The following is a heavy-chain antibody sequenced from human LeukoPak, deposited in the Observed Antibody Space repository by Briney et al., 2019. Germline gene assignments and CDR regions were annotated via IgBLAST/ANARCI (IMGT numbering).Heavy chain of an antibody. V-gene: IGHV3-33*01. D-gene: IGHD6-19*01. CDR3: ARASGKGSGSGY. J-gene: IGHJ4*02. CDR1: GFTFSSYG. CDR2: IWYDGSNK. Sequence: PGGSLRLSCAASGFTFSSYGMHWVRQAPGKGLEWVAVIWYDGSNKYYADSVKGRFTISRDNSKNTLYLQMNSLRAEDTAVYYCARASGKGSGSGYWGQGTLVTVSS.